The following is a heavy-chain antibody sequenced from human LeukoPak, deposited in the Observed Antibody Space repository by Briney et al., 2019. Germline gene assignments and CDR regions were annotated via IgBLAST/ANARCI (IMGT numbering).Heavy chain of an antibody. Sequence: ASVKVSCKASGYTFTSYAMHWVRQAPGQRLEWMGWIIAGNGNTKYSQKFQGRVTITRDTSASTAYMELSSLRSEDTAVYYCARAGYSYGYYWGQGTLVTVSS. V-gene: IGHV1-3*01. CDR1: GYTFTSYA. D-gene: IGHD5-18*01. J-gene: IGHJ4*02. CDR2: IIAGNGNT. CDR3: ARAGYSYGYY.